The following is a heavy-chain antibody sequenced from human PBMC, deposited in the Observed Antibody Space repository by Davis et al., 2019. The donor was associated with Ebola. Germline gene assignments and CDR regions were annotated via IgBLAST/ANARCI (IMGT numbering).Heavy chain of an antibody. V-gene: IGHV3-15*01. CDR3: TGRYGSGSYPLIY. D-gene: IGHD3-10*01. Sequence: GESLKISCAASGFTFSNAWMSWVRQAPGKGLEWVGRIKSKTDGGTTDYAAPVKGRFTISRDDSKNTAYLQMNSLKTEDTAVYYCTGRYGSGSYPLIYWGQGTLVTVSS. CDR2: IKSKTDGGTT. J-gene: IGHJ4*02. CDR1: GFTFSNAW.